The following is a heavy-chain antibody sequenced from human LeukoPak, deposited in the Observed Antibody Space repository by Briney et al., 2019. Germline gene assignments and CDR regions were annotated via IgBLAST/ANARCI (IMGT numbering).Heavy chain of an antibody. J-gene: IGHJ4*02. D-gene: IGHD3/OR15-3a*01. CDR1: GFTFSSYE. CDR3: AKVGIFGLVTYYFDY. CDR2: ISSSGNTM. Sequence: PGGSLRLSCAASGFTFSSYEMNWVRQAPGKGLEWVSYISSSGNTMYYADSVKGRFTISRDNAKNSLYLQMNSLKAEDTAFYYCAKVGIFGLVTYYFDYWGQGTLVTVSS. V-gene: IGHV3-48*03.